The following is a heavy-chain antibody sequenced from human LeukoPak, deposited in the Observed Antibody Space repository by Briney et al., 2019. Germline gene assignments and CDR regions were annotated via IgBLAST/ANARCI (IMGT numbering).Heavy chain of an antibody. CDR2: MKPNSGNT. J-gene: IGHJ5*02. Sequence: ASVKVSCKASGYTFTSYDVNWVRHATGQGLEWMGWMKPNSGNTGYAPNFQGRVTMTMNTSISTAYMELSSLRSDDTAVYYCVRDNSIADRGWWFDPWGQGTLVTVSS. CDR1: GYTFTSYD. V-gene: IGHV1-8*01. D-gene: IGHD1-14*01. CDR3: VRDNSIADRGWWFDP.